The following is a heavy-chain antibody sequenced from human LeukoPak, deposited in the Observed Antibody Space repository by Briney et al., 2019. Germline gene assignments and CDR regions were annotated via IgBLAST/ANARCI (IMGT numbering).Heavy chain of an antibody. CDR1: GYTFTDYY. D-gene: IGHD1-26*01. V-gene: IGHV1-69-2*01. J-gene: IGHJ4*02. CDR3: ATSPGTYYNY. Sequence: ASVKVSCKASGYTFTDYYIHWVQQAPGRGLEWMGRSDPGDGEVFYADIFQGRIVISADTSIDTAYLELSNLRSEDTALYYCATSPGTYYNYWGQGTLVTVSS. CDR2: SDPGDGEV.